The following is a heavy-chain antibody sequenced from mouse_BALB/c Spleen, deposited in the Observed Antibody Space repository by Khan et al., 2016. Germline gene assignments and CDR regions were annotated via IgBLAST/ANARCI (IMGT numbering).Heavy chain of an antibody. CDR1: GISITTGNYR. V-gene: IGHV3-5*02. CDR2: IYYSGSI. J-gene: IGHJ2*01. CDR3: ARVHYVYAVDY. Sequence: EVQLQESGPGLVKPSQTVSLTCTVTGISITTGNYRWSWIRHFPGNKLEWIGYIYYSGSITYNPSLTSRTTITRDTSKNPFFLEMNSLTAEDTATYYCARVHYVYAVDYWGQGTTRTVSS. D-gene: IGHD2-2*01.